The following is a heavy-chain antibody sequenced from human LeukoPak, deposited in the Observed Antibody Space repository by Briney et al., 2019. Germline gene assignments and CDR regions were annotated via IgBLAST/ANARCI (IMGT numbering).Heavy chain of an antibody. D-gene: IGHD6-19*01. CDR3: ARAVTGTSMVDY. V-gene: IGHV4-59*08. CDR2: ISYTGST. CDR1: GGSIGSDH. Sequence: SETLSLTCTISGGSIGSDHWSWIRQAPGEGREWIGYISYTGSTSYNPSLRNRVTISLHTSEHQYSLRLTSVTAADTAVYYCARAVTGTSMVDYWGQGTLVAVSS. J-gene: IGHJ4*02.